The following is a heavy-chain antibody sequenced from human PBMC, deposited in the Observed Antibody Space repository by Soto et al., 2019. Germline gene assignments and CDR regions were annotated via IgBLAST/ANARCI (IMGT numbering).Heavy chain of an antibody. J-gene: IGHJ4*02. D-gene: IGHD6-13*01. Sequence: QVQLVESGGGVVQPGRSLRLSCSTSGFTFSRHGMHWVRQAPGKGLEWVAVIYPDGNKQYYAGSVKGRITISRDNSKDTVYLQMNSPRAEETALYYCARDILDESDDSRRPSHAFDHWGQGTLVTVSS. CDR1: GFTFSRHG. V-gene: IGHV3-33*01. CDR2: IYPDGNKQ. CDR3: ARDILDESDDSRRPSHAFDH.